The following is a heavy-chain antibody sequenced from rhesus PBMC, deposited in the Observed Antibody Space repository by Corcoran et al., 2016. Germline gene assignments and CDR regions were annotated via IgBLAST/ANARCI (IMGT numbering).Heavy chain of an antibody. D-gene: IGHD3-9*01. CDR2: IYGSGGST. CDR1: GGSISSSNW. V-gene: IGHV4-93*02. J-gene: IGHJ2*01. CDR3: ARLNYGWYFDL. Sequence: QVQLQESGPAVVKPSETLSLTCAVSGGSISSSNWWSWIRQSPGKGLEWIGGIYGSGGSTEYNPSLQCRVTISIDTSKNQFSLKLSSVTAADTAVYYCARLNYGWYFDLWGPGTPITISS.